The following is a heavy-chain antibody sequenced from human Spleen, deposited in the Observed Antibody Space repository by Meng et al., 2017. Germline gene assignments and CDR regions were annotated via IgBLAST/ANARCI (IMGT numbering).Heavy chain of an antibody. Sequence: QVQLVQSGSELKKPGTSVKVSCKASGYPFYSLGINWVRQAPGQGPEWMGWINTNTRKPTYAQGFTGRFVFSLDTSVSTAYLQISSLKAEDTAVYYCAKYSSGPFDYWGQGTLVTVSS. CDR1: GYPFYSLG. V-gene: IGHV7-4-1*02. CDR2: INTNTRKP. CDR3: AKYSSGPFDY. D-gene: IGHD6-19*01. J-gene: IGHJ4*02.